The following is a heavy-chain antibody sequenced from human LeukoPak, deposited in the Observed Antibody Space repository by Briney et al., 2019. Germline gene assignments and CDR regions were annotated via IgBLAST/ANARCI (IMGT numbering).Heavy chain of an antibody. J-gene: IGHJ5*02. CDR2: ISTTSTYI. D-gene: IGHD2-2*01. Sequence: GGSLRLSCAASGVSLSSYDMNWVRQAPGKGLEWVSSISTTSTYIYYRYSVKGRFTISRDNARNSLYLQMNGLRAEDTAVYYCARADCFSSTCYLRSSWFDPWGQGTLVTVSS. V-gene: IGHV3-21*01. CDR3: ARADCFSSTCYLRSSWFDP. CDR1: GVSLSSYD.